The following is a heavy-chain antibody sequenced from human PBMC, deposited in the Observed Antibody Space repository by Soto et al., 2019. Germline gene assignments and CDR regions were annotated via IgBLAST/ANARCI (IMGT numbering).Heavy chain of an antibody. CDR3: ARDRPLPNWYFDL. V-gene: IGHV3-48*01. Sequence: GGSLRLSCAASGFTFSSYSMNWVRQAPGKGLEWVSYISSSSSTIYYADSVKGRFTISRDNAKNSLYLQMNSLRAEDTAVYYCARDRPLPNWYFDLWGRGTLVTVSS. CDR1: GFTFSSYS. J-gene: IGHJ2*01. CDR2: ISSSSSTI.